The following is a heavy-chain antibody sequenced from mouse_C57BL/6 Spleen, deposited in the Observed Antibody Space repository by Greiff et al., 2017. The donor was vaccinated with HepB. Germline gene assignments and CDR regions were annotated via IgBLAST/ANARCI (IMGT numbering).Heavy chain of an antibody. CDR3: AKNCPLITTVVATPYAMDY. J-gene: IGHJ4*01. V-gene: IGHV2-5*01. CDR2: IWRGGST. CDR1: GFSLTSYG. Sequence: VQLQQSGPGLVQPSQSLSITCTVSGFSLTSYGVHWVRQSPGKGLEWLGVIWRGGSTDYNAAFMSRLSITKDNSKSQVFFKMNSLQADDTAIYYCAKNCPLITTVVATPYAMDYWGQGTSVTVSS. D-gene: IGHD1-1*01.